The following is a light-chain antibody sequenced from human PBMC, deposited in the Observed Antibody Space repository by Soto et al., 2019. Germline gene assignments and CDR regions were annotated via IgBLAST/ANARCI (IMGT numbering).Light chain of an antibody. Sequence: DIQMTQSPSTLSASVGDRVTITCRASQSLNNWLAWFQQKPGKAPKALIYKVSNLESGVPSRFSGSGSGTEFTLTISSLQPDDFATYYCQQDSSIPWTFGQGTKVEIK. CDR3: QQDSSIPWT. CDR2: KVS. J-gene: IGKJ1*01. CDR1: QSLNNW. V-gene: IGKV1-5*03.